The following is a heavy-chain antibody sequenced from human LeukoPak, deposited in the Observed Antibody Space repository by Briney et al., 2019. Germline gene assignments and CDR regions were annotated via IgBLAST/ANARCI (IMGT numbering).Heavy chain of an antibody. CDR1: GGSISSSSYY. D-gene: IGHD3-3*01. V-gene: IGHV4-39*07. CDR2: IYYSGST. CDR3: ATDFSSVPHYYYYGMDV. Sequence: SETLSLTCTVSGGSISSSSYYWGWIRQPPGKGLEWIGSIYYSGSTYYNPSLKSRVTISVDTSKNQFSLKLSSVTAADTAVYYCATDFSSVPHYYYYGMDVWGQGTTVTVSS. J-gene: IGHJ6*02.